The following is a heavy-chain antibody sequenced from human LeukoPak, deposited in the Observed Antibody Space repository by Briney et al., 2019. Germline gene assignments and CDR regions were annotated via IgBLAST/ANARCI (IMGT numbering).Heavy chain of an antibody. D-gene: IGHD1-1*01. CDR2: ISSDGLST. V-gene: IGHV3-64*01. CDR1: EFKFDTYG. Sequence: GGSLRLSCSASEFKFDTYGMHWVRQTPGKGLEYVSGISSDGLSTYYANSVKGRFTISRDNAKNTLYLQMGSLKTEDMAVYYCARSTDGSAHFDYWGQGTLATVFS. J-gene: IGHJ4*02. CDR3: ARSTDGSAHFDY.